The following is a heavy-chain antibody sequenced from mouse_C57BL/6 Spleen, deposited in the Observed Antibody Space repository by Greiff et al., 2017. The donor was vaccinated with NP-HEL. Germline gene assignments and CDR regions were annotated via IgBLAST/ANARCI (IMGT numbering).Heavy chain of an antibody. D-gene: IGHD3-2*02. CDR2: IYPGDGDT. V-gene: IGHV1-82*01. CDR1: GYAFSSSW. CDR3: ARPSSGYGYYFDY. J-gene: IGHJ2*01. Sequence: VQLQQSGPELVKPGASVKISCKASGYAFSSSWMNWVKQRPGKGLEWIGRIYPGDGDTNYNGKFKGKATLTADKSSSTAYMQLSSLTSEDSAVYFCARPSSGYGYYFDYWGQGTTLTVSS.